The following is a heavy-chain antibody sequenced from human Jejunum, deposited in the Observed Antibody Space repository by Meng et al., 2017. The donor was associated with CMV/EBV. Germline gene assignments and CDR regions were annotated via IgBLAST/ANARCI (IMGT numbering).Heavy chain of an antibody. CDR1: GGSISSYY. Sequence: GGSISSYYGSWSRQPPGKGLGWIGYIYYSGSTNYNPTLKSRVTISVDTSKNQFSLKLSSVTAADTAVYYCARDQHQTSFYGTDVWCQGTTVTVSS. J-gene: IGHJ6*02. CDR2: IYYSGST. CDR3: ARDQHQTSFYGTDV. V-gene: IGHV4-59*01. D-gene: IGHD1/OR15-1a*01.